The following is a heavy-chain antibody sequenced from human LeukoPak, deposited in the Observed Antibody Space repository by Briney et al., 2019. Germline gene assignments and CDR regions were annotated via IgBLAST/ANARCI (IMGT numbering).Heavy chain of an antibody. CDR1: GFTFSSYS. D-gene: IGHD3-9*01. Sequence: ARGSLRLSCAASGFTFSSYSMNWVRQAPGKGLEWVSSISSSSSYIYYADSVKGRFTISRDNAKNSLYLQMNSLRAEDTAVYYCASDYDILTCPWNPWGQGTLVTVSS. CDR3: ASDYDILTCPWNP. CDR2: ISSSSSYI. J-gene: IGHJ5*02. V-gene: IGHV3-21*01.